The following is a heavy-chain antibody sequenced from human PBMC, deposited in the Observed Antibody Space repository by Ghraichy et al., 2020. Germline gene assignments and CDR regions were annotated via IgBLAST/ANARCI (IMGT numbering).Heavy chain of an antibody. CDR2: IYYSGST. V-gene: IGHV4-39*01. Sequence: SETLSLTCTVSGGSISSSSYYWGWIRQPPGKGLEWIGSIYYSGSTYYNPSLKSRVTISVDTSKNQFSLKLSSVTAADTAVYYCARRCYDILTGYSGFTHFDYWGQGTLVTVSS. CDR3: ARRCYDILTGYSGFTHFDY. CDR1: GGSISSSSYY. J-gene: IGHJ4*02. D-gene: IGHD3-9*01.